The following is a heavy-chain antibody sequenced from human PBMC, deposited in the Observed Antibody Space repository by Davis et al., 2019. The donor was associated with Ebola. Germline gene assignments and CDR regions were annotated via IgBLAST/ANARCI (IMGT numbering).Heavy chain of an antibody. CDR1: GFTLSSHG. Sequence: GESLKISCAASGFTLSSHGMHWVRQAPGKGLEWVAGLGSDEKDKFYADSVKGRFIVSRDNSKNTLYVEMNSLRGDDTAVYYCARFSGRTASGGFKGGLDVWGKGTTITVSS. J-gene: IGHJ6*04. CDR2: LGSDEKDK. CDR3: ARFSGRTASGGFKGGLDV. D-gene: IGHD6-13*01. V-gene: IGHV3-33*01.